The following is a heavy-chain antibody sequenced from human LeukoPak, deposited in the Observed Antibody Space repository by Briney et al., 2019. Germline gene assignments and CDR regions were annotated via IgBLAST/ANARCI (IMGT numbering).Heavy chain of an antibody. Sequence: SENLSLTCTVSGGSISSSSYYWGWIRQPPGKGLEWIGSIYYSGSTYYNPSLKSRVTISVDTSKNQFSLKLSSVTAADTAVYYCASRTKLGPGEDAFDIWGQGTMVTVSS. V-gene: IGHV4-39*01. CDR1: GGSISSSSYY. CDR3: ASRTKLGPGEDAFDI. J-gene: IGHJ3*02. D-gene: IGHD3-10*01. CDR2: IYYSGST.